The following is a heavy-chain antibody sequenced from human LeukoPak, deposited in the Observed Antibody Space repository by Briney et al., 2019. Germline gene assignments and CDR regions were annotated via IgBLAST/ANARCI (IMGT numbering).Heavy chain of an antibody. Sequence: RASVKVSCKPSGYTFTGDYLHWVRQAPGQGLEWMGWIGPNNGDTNYAQKFQGRVTMTRDTSISTAYMDLGRLTSDGTAVYYCVRDFPSGSGGVEYWGQGTLVTVSS. D-gene: IGHD2-15*01. CDR3: VRDFPSGSGGVEY. V-gene: IGHV1-2*02. J-gene: IGHJ4*02. CDR1: GYTFTGDY. CDR2: IGPNNGDT.